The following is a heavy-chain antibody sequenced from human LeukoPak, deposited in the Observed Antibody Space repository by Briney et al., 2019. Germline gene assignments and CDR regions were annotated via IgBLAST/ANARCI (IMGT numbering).Heavy chain of an antibody. Sequence: GGCLRLSCAASAFTFRTCWMSWVRQAPGKGLEWVASIKQDGSEKYYVDSVKGRFTISRDNAKNSLYLQMNSLRAEDTAVYYCARLIRPYFDYWGQGTLVTVSS. CDR2: IKQDGSEK. CDR3: ARLIRPYFDY. J-gene: IGHJ4*02. V-gene: IGHV3-7*05. CDR1: AFTFRTCW.